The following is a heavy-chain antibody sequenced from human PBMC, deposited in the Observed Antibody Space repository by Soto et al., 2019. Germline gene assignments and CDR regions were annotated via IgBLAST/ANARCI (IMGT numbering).Heavy chain of an antibody. CDR3: AAGGGLPRYY. CDR2: IYHSGST. D-gene: IGHD5-12*01. V-gene: IGHV4-30-2*01. J-gene: IGHJ4*02. Sequence: QLQLQESGSGLVKPSQTLSLTCAVSGGSISSGGYSWSWIRQPPGKGLEWIGYIYHSGSTYYNPSLTSRVTISVARSKNQFSLKLSSVTAAHTAVYYCAAGGGLPRYYWGQGTLVTVSS. CDR1: GGSISSGGYS.